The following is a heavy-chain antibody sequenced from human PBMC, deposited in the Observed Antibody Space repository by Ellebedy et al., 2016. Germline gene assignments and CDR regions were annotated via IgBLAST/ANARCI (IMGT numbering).Heavy chain of an antibody. V-gene: IGHV3-74*01. CDR2: INSDGSST. CDR3: AAYKRTTDYDNF. CDR1: GFTFSSYW. J-gene: IGHJ4*02. Sequence: GESLKISCAASGFTFSSYWMYWVRQAPGQGLVWVSRINSDGSSTDYADSVKGRFTISRDNARDTLYLQMNSLRAEDTAVYYCAAYKRTTDYDNFWGQGTPVTVSS. D-gene: IGHD2/OR15-2a*01.